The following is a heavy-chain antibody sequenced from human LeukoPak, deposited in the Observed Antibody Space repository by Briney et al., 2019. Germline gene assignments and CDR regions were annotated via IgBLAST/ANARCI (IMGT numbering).Heavy chain of an antibody. CDR1: GFTFSNAW. CDR3: TTVATTVLDY. D-gene: IGHD4-11*01. Sequence: GGSLRLSCAASGFTFSNAWMSWVRQAPGKGLERVGLIKSKSDGGTTDYAAPVKGRFTISRDDSKKTLYLQMDSLKTEDTAVYYCTTVATTVLDYWGQGIVVTVSS. V-gene: IGHV3-15*01. CDR2: IKSKSDGGTT. J-gene: IGHJ4*02.